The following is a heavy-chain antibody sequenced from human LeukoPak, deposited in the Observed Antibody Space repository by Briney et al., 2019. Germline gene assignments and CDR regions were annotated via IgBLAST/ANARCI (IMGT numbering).Heavy chain of an antibody. Sequence: GGSLRLSCAASGFTFSNAWVNWVRQAPGKGLEWVGRIKSKTDGGTTDYAAPVKGRFTISRDDSKNTLYLQMNSLKTEDTAVYYCTTRLQITTILDYWGQGTLVTVSS. V-gene: IGHV3-15*07. CDR1: GFTFSNAW. CDR2: IKSKTDGGTT. J-gene: IGHJ4*02. D-gene: IGHD3-22*01. CDR3: TTRLQITTILDY.